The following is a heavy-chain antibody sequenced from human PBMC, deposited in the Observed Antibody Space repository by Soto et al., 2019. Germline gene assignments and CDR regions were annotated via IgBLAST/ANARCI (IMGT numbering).Heavy chain of an antibody. V-gene: IGHV3-74*01. CDR1: GFTFSSYW. CDR2: INSDGSST. CDR3: ARESLGSYAFDI. Sequence: GESLQISCAASGFTFSSYWMHWVRQAPGKGLVWVSRINSDGSSTSYADSVKGRFTISRDNAKNTLYLQMNSMRAEDTAVYYCARESLGSYAFDIWGQGTMVTVSS. J-gene: IGHJ3*02. D-gene: IGHD6-13*01.